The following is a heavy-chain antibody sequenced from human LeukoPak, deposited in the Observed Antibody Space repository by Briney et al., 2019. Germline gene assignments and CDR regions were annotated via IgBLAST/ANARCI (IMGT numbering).Heavy chain of an antibody. J-gene: IGHJ3*02. CDR1: GGSVSSGSYY. CDR3: ARNGYSYGFDI. D-gene: IGHD5-18*01. V-gene: IGHV4-61*01. Sequence: PSETLSLTCTVSGGSVSSGSYYWSWIRQPPGKGLEWIAYISYSGSTNYNPSLKSRVTISVDTSKNQFSLKLNSVTAADTAVYYCARNGYSYGFDIWGQGTMFTVSS. CDR2: ISYSGST.